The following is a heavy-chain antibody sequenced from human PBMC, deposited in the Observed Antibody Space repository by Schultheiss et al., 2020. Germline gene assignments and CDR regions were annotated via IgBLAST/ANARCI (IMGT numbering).Heavy chain of an antibody. Sequence: GGSLRLSCAASGFTFSSYAMSWVRQAPGKGLVWVSAISGSGGSTFYADSVKGRFTISRDNSKDTLYLQMDSLRAKDTAMYYCVKDGLDWGSYFDYWGQGTLVTVSS. CDR2: ISGSGGST. CDR1: GFTFSSYA. V-gene: IGHV3-23*01. D-gene: IGHD7-27*01. J-gene: IGHJ4*03. CDR3: VKDGLDWGSYFDY.